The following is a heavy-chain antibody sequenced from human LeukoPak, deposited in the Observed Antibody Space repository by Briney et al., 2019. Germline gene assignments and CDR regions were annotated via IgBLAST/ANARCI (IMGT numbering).Heavy chain of an antibody. D-gene: IGHD3-3*01. CDR1: GGSISSSSYY. CDR3: ARKPDYDFWSGYRAGSGAFDI. J-gene: IGHJ3*02. CDR2: TYYSGST. Sequence: SETLSLTCTVSGGSISSSSYYWGWIRQPPGKGLEWIGSTYYSGSTYYNPSLKSRVTISVDTSKNQFSLKLSSVTAADTAVYYCARKPDYDFWSGYRAGSGAFDIWGQGTMVTVSS. V-gene: IGHV4-39*01.